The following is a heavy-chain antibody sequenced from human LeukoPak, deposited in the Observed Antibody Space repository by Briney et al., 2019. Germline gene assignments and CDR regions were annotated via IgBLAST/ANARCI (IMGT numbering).Heavy chain of an antibody. V-gene: IGHV4-34*01. J-gene: IGHJ4*02. CDR2: INDSGST. Sequence: SETLSLTCAVYGESFSGYFWNWIRQPPGKGMEWMGEINDSGSTNYNLSLKSRLPMSVDTSKNQFYLHLNSVTAADTAVYFCARGSRFWLGNFFRQPLFFDYWGQGILATVSS. D-gene: IGHD6-19*01. CDR1: GESFSGYF. CDR3: ARGSRFWLGNFFRQPLFFDY.